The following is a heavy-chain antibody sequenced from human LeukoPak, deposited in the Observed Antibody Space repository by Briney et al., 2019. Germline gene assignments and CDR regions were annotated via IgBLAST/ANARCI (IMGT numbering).Heavy chain of an antibody. CDR2: VFRSGAT. D-gene: IGHD6-25*01. Sequence: PSETLSLTCSVSGGSISRGDFYWNWIRQPAGKGLEWIGRVFRSGATNSNPALKGRVTISIDTSKNHFSLRVSSVTAADTAVYYCVRDLGFKKCYFDLWGRGALVTVSS. V-gene: IGHV4-61*02. CDR1: GGSISRGDFY. J-gene: IGHJ2*01. CDR3: VRDLGFKKCYFDL.